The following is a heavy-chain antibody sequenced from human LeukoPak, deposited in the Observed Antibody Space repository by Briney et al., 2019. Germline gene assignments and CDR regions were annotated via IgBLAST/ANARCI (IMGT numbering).Heavy chain of an antibody. V-gene: IGHV3-20*04. D-gene: IGHD3-3*01. Sequence: SPGGSLRLSCAASGFTFDDYGMSWVRQAPGKGLEWVSGINWNGGSTGYADSVKGRFTISRDNAKNSLYLQMNSLRAEDTALYYCARIVTFLRFLEWLFYMDVWGKGTTVTVSS. CDR3: ARIVTFLRFLEWLFYMDV. CDR2: INWNGGST. J-gene: IGHJ6*03. CDR1: GFTFDDYG.